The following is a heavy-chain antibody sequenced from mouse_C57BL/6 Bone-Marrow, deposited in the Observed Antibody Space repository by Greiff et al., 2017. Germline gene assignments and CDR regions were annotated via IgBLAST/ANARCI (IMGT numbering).Heavy chain of an antibody. Sequence: EVHLVESGGGLVQPKGSLKLSCAASGFSFNTYAMNWVRQAPGKGLEWVARIRSKSNNYATYYADSVKDRFTISRDDSESMLYLQMNNLKTEGTAMYYCVSPTWFAYWGQGTLVTVSA. CDR2: IRSKSNNYAT. V-gene: IGHV10-1*01. J-gene: IGHJ3*01. CDR3: VSPTWFAY. CDR1: GFSFNTYA.